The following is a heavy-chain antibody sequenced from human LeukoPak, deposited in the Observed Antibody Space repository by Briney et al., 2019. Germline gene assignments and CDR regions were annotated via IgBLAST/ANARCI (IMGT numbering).Heavy chain of an antibody. CDR3: AKDDIVIVRAASFWFDP. J-gene: IGHJ5*02. CDR1: GFTFSSYA. Sequence: GGSLRLSCAASGFTFSSYAMSWVRQAPGKRLEWVSGISGNGASTYYADSVKGRFTISRDNFKNTLYLQINSLRAEDTAVYYCAKDDIVIVRAASFWFDPWGQGTLVTVSS. D-gene: IGHD2-2*01. V-gene: IGHV3-23*01. CDR2: ISGNGAST.